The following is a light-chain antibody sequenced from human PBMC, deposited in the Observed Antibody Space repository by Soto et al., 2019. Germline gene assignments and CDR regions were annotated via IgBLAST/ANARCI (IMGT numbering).Light chain of an antibody. CDR2: KAS. V-gene: IGKV1-5*03. J-gene: IGKJ1*01. CDR1: QSISSW. Sequence: DIQMTQSPSTLSASVGYRFTITCRASQSISSWLAWYQQKPGKAPKLLIYKASSLESGVPSRFSGSGSGTEFTLTISSLQPDDFATYYCQQYSSFWTFGQGTMGDIK. CDR3: QQYSSFWT.